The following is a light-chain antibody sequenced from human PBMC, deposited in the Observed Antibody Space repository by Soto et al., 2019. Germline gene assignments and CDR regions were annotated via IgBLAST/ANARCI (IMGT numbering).Light chain of an antibody. CDR1: QSISSH. J-gene: IGKJ2*01. V-gene: IGKV1-39*01. Sequence: DIQMTQSPSSLSASVGHRVTITCRASQSISSHLNWYQQKPGKAPKLLIYAASSLQSGVPSRFSGSGSGTDFTLTISSLQPEDFATYFCQQSYSTPRTFGQGTKLEI. CDR3: QQSYSTPRT. CDR2: AAS.